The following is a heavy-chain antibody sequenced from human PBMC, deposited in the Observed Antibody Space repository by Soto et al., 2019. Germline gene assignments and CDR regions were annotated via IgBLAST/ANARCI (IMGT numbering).Heavy chain of an antibody. V-gene: IGHV3-9*01. CDR2: ISWNSGSI. CDR1: GFTFDDYA. J-gene: IGHJ3*02. Sequence: GGSLRLSCAASGFTFDDYAMHWVRQAPGKGLEWVSGISWNSGSIGYADSVKGRFTISRDNAKNSLYLQMNSLRAEDTALYYCAKEMSGYYAFDIWGQGTMVTVSS. CDR3: AKEMSGYYAFDI. D-gene: IGHD3-3*01.